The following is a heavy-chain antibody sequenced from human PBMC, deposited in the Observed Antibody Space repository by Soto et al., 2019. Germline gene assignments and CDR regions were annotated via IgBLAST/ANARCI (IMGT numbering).Heavy chain of an antibody. V-gene: IGHV4-34*01. D-gene: IGHD3-10*01. Sequence: SETLSLTCAVYGGSFSGYYWSWIRQPPGKGLEWIGEINHSGSTNYNPSLKSRVTISVDASKNPFSLKLSSVTAADTAVYYCARGYRFGEVNWFDPWGQGTLVTVSS. CDR1: GGSFSGYY. CDR3: ARGYRFGEVNWFDP. J-gene: IGHJ5*02. CDR2: INHSGST.